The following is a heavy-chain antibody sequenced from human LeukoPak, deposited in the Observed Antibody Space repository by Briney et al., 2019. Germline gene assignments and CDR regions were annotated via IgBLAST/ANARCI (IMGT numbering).Heavy chain of an antibody. CDR1: GGSISSSSYY. J-gene: IGHJ4*02. D-gene: IGHD5-24*01. Sequence: SETLSLTCTISGGSISSSSYYWGWIRQPPGKGLEWIGSIYYSGSTYYHPSLKSRVTISVDTSKNQFSLKLSSVTAADTAVYYCARERVATIAFDYWGQGTLVTVSS. CDR2: IYYSGST. CDR3: ARERVATIAFDY. V-gene: IGHV4-39*07.